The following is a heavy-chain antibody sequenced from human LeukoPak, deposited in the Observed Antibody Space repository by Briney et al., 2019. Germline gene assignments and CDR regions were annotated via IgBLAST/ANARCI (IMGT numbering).Heavy chain of an antibody. D-gene: IGHD6-19*01. J-gene: IGHJ6*02. CDR3: AKDSGTYSSGWYYYYYGMDS. Sequence: GGSLRLSCAASGFTFSSYGMHWVRQAPGKGLEWVTVISYDGSNTYYADSVKGRFTISRDNSKNTLYLQMNSLRGEDTAVYYCAKDSGTYSSGWYYYYYGMDSWGQGTTVTVSS. V-gene: IGHV3-30*18. CDR2: ISYDGSNT. CDR1: GFTFSSYG.